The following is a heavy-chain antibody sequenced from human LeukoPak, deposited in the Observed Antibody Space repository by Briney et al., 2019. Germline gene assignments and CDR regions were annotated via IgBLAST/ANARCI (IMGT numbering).Heavy chain of an antibody. CDR3: ARLVTARQIVVVNDDAFDI. V-gene: IGHV4-39*01. CDR1: GGSISSSSYY. CDR2: IYYSWST. Sequence: PSETLSLTCTVSGGSISSSSYYWGWLRPPPGLGLEWIVSIYYSWSTYYNPSLKSRVTISVDTSKNQFSLKLSSVTAADTAVYYCARLVTARQIVVVNDDAFDIWGQGTMVTVSS. D-gene: IGHD3-22*01. J-gene: IGHJ3*02.